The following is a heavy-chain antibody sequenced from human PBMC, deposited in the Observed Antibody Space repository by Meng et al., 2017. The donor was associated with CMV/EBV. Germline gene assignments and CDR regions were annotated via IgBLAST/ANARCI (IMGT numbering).Heavy chain of an antibody. D-gene: IGHD5-18*01. CDR3: ARGLPGGPAMVILRSYYYYYGMDV. CDR2: INPNSGGT. V-gene: IGHV1-2*02. Sequence: ASVKVSCKASGYTFTGYYMHWVRQAPGQGLEWMGWINPNSGGTNYAQKFQGRVTMTRDTSISTAYMELSRLRSDDTAVYYCARGLPGGPAMVILRSYYYYYGMDVWGQGTTVTVSS. J-gene: IGHJ6*02. CDR1: GYTFTGYY.